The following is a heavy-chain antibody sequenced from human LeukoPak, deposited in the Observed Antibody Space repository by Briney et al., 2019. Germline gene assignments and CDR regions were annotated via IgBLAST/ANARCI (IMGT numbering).Heavy chain of an antibody. V-gene: IGHV3-21*01. CDR2: IRSCSSYK. CDR3: ANVFMVTHHGEWAPAYHYGMDV. Sequence: GGALRLSCAASGFTFSSYSMNWVRQAPGKGLEWVSPIRSCSSYKHYADSVNGRITISRDNSNSTLDLQINSLKDENTAMYDCANVFMVTHHGEWAPAYHYGMDVWGQGTTVTVSS. D-gene: IGHD2-21*02. CDR1: GFTFSSYS. J-gene: IGHJ6*02.